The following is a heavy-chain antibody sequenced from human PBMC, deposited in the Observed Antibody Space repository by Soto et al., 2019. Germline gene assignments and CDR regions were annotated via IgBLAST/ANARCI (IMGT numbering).Heavy chain of an antibody. Sequence: EVQLVESGGGLVKPGGSLRLSCAASGFTFTSYYMNWVRQAPGKGLEWVSSISSSSSYIYYADSVRGRFTISRDNDKNSLCLQMNSLRVEDTAVYYCVRGRRSVGEEGVWFDPWGQGTLVTVSS. CDR1: GFTFTSYY. D-gene: IGHD3-10*01. CDR3: VRGRRSVGEEGVWFDP. CDR2: ISSSSSYI. J-gene: IGHJ5*02. V-gene: IGHV3-21*01.